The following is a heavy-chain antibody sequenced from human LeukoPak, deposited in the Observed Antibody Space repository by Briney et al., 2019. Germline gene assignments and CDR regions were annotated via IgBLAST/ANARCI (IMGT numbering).Heavy chain of an antibody. CDR3: ARVGARLGAFDI. CDR2: INSDGSRT. Sequence: GGSLRLSCAASGFTFSSYWMHWVRQAPGKGLVWVSRINSDGSRTTYADSVKGRFTISRDNAKNTLYLQMNSLRAEDTAVYYCARVGARLGAFDIWGQGTMVTVSS. CDR1: GFTFSSYW. D-gene: IGHD6-25*01. J-gene: IGHJ3*02. V-gene: IGHV3-74*01.